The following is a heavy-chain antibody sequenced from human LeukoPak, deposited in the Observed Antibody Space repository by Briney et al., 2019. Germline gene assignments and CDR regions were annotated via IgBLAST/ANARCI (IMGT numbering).Heavy chain of an antibody. CDR2: IWYDGSNK. D-gene: IGHD6-6*01. CDR1: GFTFSSYG. CDR3: AKVRVKYSSYLDAFDI. V-gene: IGHV3-33*06. J-gene: IGHJ3*02. Sequence: GGSLRLSCAASGFTFSSYGMHWVHQAPGKGLEWVAVIWYDGSNKYYADSVKGRFTISRDNSKNTLYLQMNSLRAEDTAVYYCAKVRVKYSSYLDAFDIWGQGTMVTVSS.